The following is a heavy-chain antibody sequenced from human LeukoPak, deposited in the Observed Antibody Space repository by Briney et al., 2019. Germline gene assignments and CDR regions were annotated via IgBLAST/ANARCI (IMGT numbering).Heavy chain of an antibody. CDR1: GGSVTDYY. V-gene: IGHV4-4*07. J-gene: IGHJ4*02. CDR2: VYTGGTP. D-gene: IGHD1-26*01. Sequence: SETLSLTCTVSGGSVTDYYWSWIRQPAGKGLEWIGRVYTGGTPNYNSSLKSRLTLSLDTSKNQFSLRLTSLTAADTAVYYCARGGSYTGFDYGGRGTLVTVSS. CDR3: ARGGSYTGFDY.